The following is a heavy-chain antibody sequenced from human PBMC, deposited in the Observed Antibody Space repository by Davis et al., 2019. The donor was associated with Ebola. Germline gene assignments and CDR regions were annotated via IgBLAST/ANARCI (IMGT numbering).Heavy chain of an antibody. V-gene: IGHV1-18*01. CDR3: ARTIAATNWFDP. Sequence: ASVKVSCKASGYTFTSYSISWVRQAPGQGLEWMGWISAYNGNTNYAQKLQGRVTMTTDTSTSTAYMELRSLRSDDTAVYYCARTIAATNWFDPWGQGTLVTVSS. J-gene: IGHJ5*02. CDR2: ISAYNGNT. D-gene: IGHD6-13*01. CDR1: GYTFTSYS.